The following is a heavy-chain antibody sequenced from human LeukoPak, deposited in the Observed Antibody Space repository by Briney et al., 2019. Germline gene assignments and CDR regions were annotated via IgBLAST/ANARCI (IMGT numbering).Heavy chain of an antibody. CDR2: IYSGGSA. V-gene: IGHV3-53*04. CDR1: GFTVNSNY. CDR3: ARFFDYGGFDY. D-gene: IGHD4-17*01. Sequence: GGSLRLSCAASGFTVNSNYMSWVRQAPGKRLEWVSVIYSGGSAYYADSVKGRFIIPRHNSNNTVYLQMNSLRPEDTAMYYCARFFDYGGFDYWGQGTLVTVSS. J-gene: IGHJ4*02.